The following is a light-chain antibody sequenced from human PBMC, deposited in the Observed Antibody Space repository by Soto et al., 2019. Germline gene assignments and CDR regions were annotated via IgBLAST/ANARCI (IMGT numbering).Light chain of an antibody. CDR1: QSIRNNY. J-gene: IGKJ1*01. CDR3: QQYGDSRT. CDR2: DAS. Sequence: EIVLTQSPGTLSVSPGERATLSCRASQSIRNNYLAWYEQKPGQAPRLLIYDASSRATGIPERFSGSGSGTDFTLTISRLEPEYCAVYYCQQYGDSRTFGQGTRVEI. V-gene: IGKV3-20*01.